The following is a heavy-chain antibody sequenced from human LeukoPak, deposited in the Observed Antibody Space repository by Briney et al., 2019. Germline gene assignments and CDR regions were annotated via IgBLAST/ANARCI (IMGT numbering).Heavy chain of an antibody. CDR3: ARAPQGDYVWGSYRFFFDY. Sequence: SETLSLTCAVYGGSFSGYYWSWIRQPPGKGLEWIGEINHSGSTNYNPSLKSRVTISVDTSKNQFSLKLSSVTAADTAVYYCARAPQGDYVWGSYRFFFDYWGQGTLVTVSS. V-gene: IGHV4-34*01. CDR2: INHSGST. J-gene: IGHJ4*02. D-gene: IGHD3-16*02. CDR1: GGSFSGYY.